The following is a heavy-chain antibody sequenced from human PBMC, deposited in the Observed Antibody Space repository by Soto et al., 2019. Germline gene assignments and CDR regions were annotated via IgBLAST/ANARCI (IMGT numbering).Heavy chain of an antibody. V-gene: IGHV4-59*01. CDR3: TRDMFPEPAAPRGRFDP. CDR2: IHYSGTT. J-gene: IGHJ5*02. D-gene: IGHD2-2*01. Sequence: SETLSLTCTVSGGSISSYYWSWIRQPPGKGLEWIGYIHYSGTTNYNPSLKSRVTMSVDTSKNQFSLKVNSVTAADTAVYYCTRDMFPEPAAPRGRFDPWGQGTLVTVPQ. CDR1: GGSISSYY.